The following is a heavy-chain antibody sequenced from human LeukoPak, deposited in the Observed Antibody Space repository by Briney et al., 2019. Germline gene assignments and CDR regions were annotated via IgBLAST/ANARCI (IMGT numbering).Heavy chain of an antibody. Sequence: GASVKVSCKASGYTFTSYGISWVRQAPGQGLEWMGWISAYNGNTNYAQKLQGRVTMTTDTSTSTAYMELRSLRSDDTAVYYCARDRGLLWFGELLSTHRFDYWGQGTLVTVSS. D-gene: IGHD3-10*01. J-gene: IGHJ4*02. CDR3: ARDRGLLWFGELLSTHRFDY. CDR1: GYTFTSYG. CDR2: ISAYNGNT. V-gene: IGHV1-18*01.